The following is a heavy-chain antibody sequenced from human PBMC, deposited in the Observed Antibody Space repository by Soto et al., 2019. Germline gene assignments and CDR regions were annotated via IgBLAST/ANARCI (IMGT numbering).Heavy chain of an antibody. Sequence: QVQLQESGPGLVKPSETLSLTCTVSGGSISSYYWSWIRQPPGKGLEWIGYIYYSGSTNYNPSLKRRVTISGDTSKNQCSLKLSSVTAADTAVYYCARDSLGVAGTPNYYYYYGMDVWGQGTTVTVSS. D-gene: IGHD6-19*01. J-gene: IGHJ6*02. V-gene: IGHV4-59*01. CDR2: IYYSGST. CDR3: ARDSLGVAGTPNYYYYYGMDV. CDR1: GGSISSYY.